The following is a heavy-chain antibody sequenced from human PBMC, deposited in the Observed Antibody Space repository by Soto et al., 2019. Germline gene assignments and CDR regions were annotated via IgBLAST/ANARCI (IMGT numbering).Heavy chain of an antibody. CDR3: AKDPVPMLRYYDFWSGYYTGYYFDY. J-gene: IGHJ4*02. D-gene: IGHD3-3*01. V-gene: IGHV3-30*18. CDR2: ISYDGSNK. CDR1: GFTFSSYG. Sequence: ESGGGVVQPGRSLRLSCAASGFTFSSYGMHWVRQAPGKGLEWVAVISYDGSNKYYADSVKGRFTISRDNSKNTLYLQMNSLRAEDTAVYYCAKDPVPMLRYYDFWSGYYTGYYFDYWGQGTLVTVSS.